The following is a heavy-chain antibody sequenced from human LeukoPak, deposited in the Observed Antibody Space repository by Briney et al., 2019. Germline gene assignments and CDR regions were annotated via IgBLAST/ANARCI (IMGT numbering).Heavy chain of an antibody. CDR3: ARYGSGSYYYYYGMDV. J-gene: IGHJ6*02. CDR2: IKQDGSEK. CDR1: GFTFSSYW. D-gene: IGHD3-10*01. Sequence: GSLRLSCAASGFTFSSYWMSWVRQAPGKGLEWVANIKQDGSEKYSVDSVKGRFTISRDNAKNSLYLQMNSLRAEDTAVYYCARYGSGSYYYYYGMDVWGQGTTVTVSS. V-gene: IGHV3-7*01.